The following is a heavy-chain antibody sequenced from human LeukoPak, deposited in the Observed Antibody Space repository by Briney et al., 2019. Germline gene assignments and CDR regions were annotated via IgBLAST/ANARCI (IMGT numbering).Heavy chain of an antibody. CDR2: IWYDGSNK. CDR3: AIPFSSTLIDY. Sequence: GGSLRLSCAASGFTFSSYGMHWVRQAPGKGLEWVAVIWYDGSNKYYADSVKGRFTISRDNSKNTLYLQMNSLRAEDTAVYYCAIPFSSTLIDYWGQGTLVTVSS. CDR1: GFTFSSYG. J-gene: IGHJ4*02. V-gene: IGHV3-30*02. D-gene: IGHD2-2*01.